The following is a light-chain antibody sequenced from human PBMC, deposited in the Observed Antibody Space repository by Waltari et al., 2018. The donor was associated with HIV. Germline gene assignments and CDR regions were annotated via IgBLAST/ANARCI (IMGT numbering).Light chain of an antibody. CDR2: QDS. V-gene: IGLV3-1*01. Sequence: SYELTQPPSVSVSPGQTASIPCSGDKLGEKYACWYQQKPGQSPVLVIYQDSKRPSGIPERFSGSNCGNTATLTISGTQAMDEADYYCQAWDSSTAVFGGGTKLTVL. J-gene: IGLJ2*01. CDR1: KLGEKY. CDR3: QAWDSSTAV.